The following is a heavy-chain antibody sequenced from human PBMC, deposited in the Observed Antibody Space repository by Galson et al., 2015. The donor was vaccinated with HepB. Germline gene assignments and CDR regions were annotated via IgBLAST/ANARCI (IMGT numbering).Heavy chain of an antibody. V-gene: IGHV1-18*04. CDR3: AREPLRNYYDSSGYYGY. Sequence: SVKVSCKASGYTFTSYGFSWVRQAPGQGLEWMGWISAYNGNTNYAQKLQGRVTMTTDTSTSTAYMELRSLRSDDTAVYYCAREPLRNYYDSSGYYGYWGQGTLVTVSS. CDR2: ISAYNGNT. CDR1: GYTFTSYG. D-gene: IGHD3-22*01. J-gene: IGHJ4*02.